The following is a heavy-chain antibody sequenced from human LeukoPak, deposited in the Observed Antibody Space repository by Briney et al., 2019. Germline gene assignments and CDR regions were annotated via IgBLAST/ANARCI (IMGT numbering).Heavy chain of an antibody. J-gene: IGHJ6*02. D-gene: IGHD2-8*02. CDR2: IYPGDSDT. V-gene: IGHV5-51*01. CDR3: ARLGTGYYYGMDV. Sequence: GASLKISCKASGYSFTSNWIGWVRQMPGKGLEWMGIIYPGDSDTRYSPSFQGQVTISAAKSISTAYLQWGSLKAPDTAMYYCARLGTGYYYGMDVWGQGTTVTVSS. CDR1: GYSFTSNW.